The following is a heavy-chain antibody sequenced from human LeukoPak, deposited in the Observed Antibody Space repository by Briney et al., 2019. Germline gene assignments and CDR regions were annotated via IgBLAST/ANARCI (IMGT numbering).Heavy chain of an antibody. D-gene: IGHD6-6*01. CDR2: INHSGST. J-gene: IGHJ4*02. V-gene: IGHV4-34*01. CDR3: ARSGIAARPFDY. CDR1: GGSFSGYY. Sequence: SETLSLTCAVYGGSFSGYYWSWIRQPPGKGLEWIGEINHSGSTNYNSSLKSRVTISVDTSKNQFSLKLSSVAAADTAVYYCARSGIAARPFDYWGQGTLVTVSS.